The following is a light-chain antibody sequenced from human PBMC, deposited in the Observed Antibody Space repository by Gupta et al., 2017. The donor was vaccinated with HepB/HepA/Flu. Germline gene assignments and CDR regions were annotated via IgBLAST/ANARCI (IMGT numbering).Light chain of an antibody. Sequence: EIVLPHSPATLSLSPGERATLSCRASQSVSSYLAWYQQKPGQAPRLLIYDASNRATGIPARFSGSGSGTDFTLTISSLEPEDFAVYYCQQRSNWPRTFGGGTKVEIK. J-gene: IGKJ4*01. V-gene: IGKV3-11*01. CDR3: QQRSNWPRT. CDR1: QSVSSY. CDR2: DAS.